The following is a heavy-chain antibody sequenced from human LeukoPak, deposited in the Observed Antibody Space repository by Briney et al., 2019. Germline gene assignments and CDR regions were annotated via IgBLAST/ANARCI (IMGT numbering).Heavy chain of an antibody. CDR1: GYTFTGYW. V-gene: IGHV1-2*02. D-gene: IGHD3-22*01. J-gene: IGHJ4*02. Sequence: ASVKLSCKAFGYTFTGYWMHWVRQAPGQGLEWMGWINPNSGGTNYAQKFQGRVTMTRDTSISTAYMELSRLRSDDTAVYYCARSMGSGYYPYYFDYWGQGTLVTVSS. CDR2: INPNSGGT. CDR3: ARSMGSGYYPYYFDY.